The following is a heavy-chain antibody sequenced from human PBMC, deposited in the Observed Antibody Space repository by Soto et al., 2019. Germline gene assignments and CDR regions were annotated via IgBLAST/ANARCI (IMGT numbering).Heavy chain of an antibody. V-gene: IGHV1-46*01. Sequence: ASVKVSCKASGYTFTSYYMHWVRQAPGQGLEWMGIINPSGGSTSYAQKFQGRVTMTRDTSTSTVYMELSSLRSEDTAVYYCAREGFTFGPGEVRGAFDIWGQGTVVTVSS. CDR1: GYTFTSYY. D-gene: IGHD3-16*01. CDR2: INPSGGST. CDR3: AREGFTFGPGEVRGAFDI. J-gene: IGHJ3*02.